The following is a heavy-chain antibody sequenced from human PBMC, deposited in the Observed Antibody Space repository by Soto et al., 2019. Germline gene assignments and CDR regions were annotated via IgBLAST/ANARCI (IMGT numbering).Heavy chain of an antibody. CDR3: AREAGYYGSGIYYYYYGMDV. CDR1: GFSITTRAMC. Sequence: LVNPTQTLTLTCTFSGFSITTRAMCVSWIHQPPGKALEWIGEINHSGSTNYNPSLKSRVTISVDTSKNQFSLKLSSVTAADTAVYYCAREAGYYGSGIYYYYYGMDVWGQGTTVTVSS. V-gene: IGHV4-30-2*01. D-gene: IGHD3-10*01. J-gene: IGHJ6*02. CDR2: INHSGST.